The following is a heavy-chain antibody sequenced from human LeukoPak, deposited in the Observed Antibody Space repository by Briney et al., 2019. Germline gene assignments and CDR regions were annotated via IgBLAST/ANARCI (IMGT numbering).Heavy chain of an antibody. CDR2: INPKSGGT. D-gene: IGHD2-2*01. Sequence: ASVKVSCKASGYTFTGYYMHWVRQAPGQGLEWMGWINPKSGGTNYAQKFRGRVTMTRDTSISTAYMELSRLRSDDTAVYYCARAHQLLFRGFDNWFDPWGQGTLVTVSS. CDR1: GYTFTGYY. J-gene: IGHJ5*02. CDR3: ARAHQLLFRGFDNWFDP. V-gene: IGHV1-2*02.